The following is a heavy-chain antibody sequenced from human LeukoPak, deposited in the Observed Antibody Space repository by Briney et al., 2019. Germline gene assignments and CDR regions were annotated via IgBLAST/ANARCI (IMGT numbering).Heavy chain of an antibody. D-gene: IGHD3-9*01. CDR2: IIPIFGTA. V-gene: IGHV1-69*13. J-gene: IGHJ4*02. Sequence: ASVKVPCKASGGTFSSYAISWVRQAPGQGLEWMGGIIPIFGTANYAQKFQGRVTITADESTSTAYMELSSLRSEDTAVYYCAREGSDILSYWGQGTLLTVSS. CDR3: AREGSDILSY. CDR1: GGTFSSYA.